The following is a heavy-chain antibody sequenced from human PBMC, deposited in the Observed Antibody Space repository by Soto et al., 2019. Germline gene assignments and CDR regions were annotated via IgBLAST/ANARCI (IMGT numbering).Heavy chain of an antibody. Sequence: SETLSLTCIVSGGSISSGNHQWSWIRQHPGTGLEWIGYIYHSGTAYYNPSLKSRVIMSVDTSKNQFSLNLKSVTAADTATYYCARVQHQDIVTASSPRRSIDYRGQGPLVT. V-gene: IGHV4-31*03. D-gene: IGHD2-15*01. J-gene: IGHJ4*02. CDR3: ARVQHQDIVTASSPRRSIDY. CDR1: GGSISSGNHQ. CDR2: IYHSGTA.